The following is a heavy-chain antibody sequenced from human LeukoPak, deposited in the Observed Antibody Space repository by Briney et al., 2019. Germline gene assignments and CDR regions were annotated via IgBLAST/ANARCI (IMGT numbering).Heavy chain of an antibody. J-gene: IGHJ4*02. Sequence: GVSLRLSCAASGFTFSSYATSWVRQAPGKGLEWVSAISGSGGSTYYADSVKGRFTISRDNSKNTLYLQMNSLRAEDTAVYYCARGNYDILTLDYWGQGTLVTVSS. CDR2: ISGSGGST. CDR1: GFTFSSYA. CDR3: ARGNYDILTLDY. V-gene: IGHV3-23*01. D-gene: IGHD3-9*01.